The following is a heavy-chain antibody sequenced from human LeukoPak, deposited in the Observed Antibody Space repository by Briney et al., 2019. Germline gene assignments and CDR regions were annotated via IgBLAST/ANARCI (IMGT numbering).Heavy chain of an antibody. D-gene: IGHD5-18*01. J-gene: IGHJ5*02. Sequence: GSLRLSCEASGFSFSTYWMSWIRQPAGKGLEWIGRIYTSGSTNYNPSLKSRVTIAVDTSKNQFSLKLSSVTAADTAVYYCARVSYNGFDPWGQGTLVTVSS. CDR1: GFSFSTYW. CDR2: IYTSGST. V-gene: IGHV4-4*07. CDR3: ARVSYNGFDP.